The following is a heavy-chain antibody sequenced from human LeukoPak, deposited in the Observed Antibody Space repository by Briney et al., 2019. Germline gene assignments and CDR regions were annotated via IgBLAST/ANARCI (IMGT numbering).Heavy chain of an antibody. CDR1: SGSIGNYY. J-gene: IGHJ5*02. Sequence: SETLSLTCTVSSGSIGNYYWSWIRQPAGKGLEWIGYIYYSGSTNYNPSLKSRVTISVDTSKNQFSLKLSSVTAADTAVYYCARHRQWELLKNWFDPWGQGTLVTVSS. CDR3: ARHRQWELLKNWFDP. V-gene: IGHV4-59*08. D-gene: IGHD1-26*01. CDR2: IYYSGST.